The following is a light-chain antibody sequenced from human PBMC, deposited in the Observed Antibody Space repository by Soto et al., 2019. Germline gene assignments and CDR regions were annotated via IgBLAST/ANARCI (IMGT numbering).Light chain of an antibody. Sequence: DIQMTQSPSSVSASVGDRVTITCRASQGISNYLACYQQKPWKAPKLLIYLTSSLQSGVPSRLSGSGSGTDFTLIISSLQHEDFATYYCQQAKSFPWTLGQGTKVEIK. V-gene: IGKV1-12*01. J-gene: IGKJ1*01. CDR2: LTS. CDR1: QGISNY. CDR3: QQAKSFPWT.